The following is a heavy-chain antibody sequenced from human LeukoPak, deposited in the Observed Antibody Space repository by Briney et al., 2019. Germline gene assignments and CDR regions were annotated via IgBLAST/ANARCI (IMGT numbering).Heavy chain of an antibody. V-gene: IGHV3-30*04. Sequence: PGGSLRLSCAASGFTFSSYAMHWVRQAPGKGLEWVAVISYDGSNKYYADSVKGRFTISRDNSKNTLYLQMNSLRAEDTAVYYCAKELVVVVAATVPPSSERTETGYWGQGTLVTVSS. D-gene: IGHD2-15*01. CDR1: GFTFSSYA. J-gene: IGHJ4*02. CDR3: AKELVVVVAATVPPSSERTETGY. CDR2: ISYDGSNK.